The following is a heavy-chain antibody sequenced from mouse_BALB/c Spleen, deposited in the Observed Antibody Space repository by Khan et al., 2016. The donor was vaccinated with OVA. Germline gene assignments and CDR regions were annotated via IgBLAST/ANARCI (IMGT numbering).Heavy chain of an antibody. CDR2: ISYSGYT. Sequence: EVKLLESGPSLVKPSQSLSLTCTVTGYSITSDYAWDWIRQFPGNKLEWMGYISYSGYTSYNPSLKSRISISRDTPKNQFFLQLTSVTTEDTATYYCARKNYYGYAMDYWGQGTSVTVSS. CDR3: ARKNYYGYAMDY. CDR1: GYSITSDYA. J-gene: IGHJ4*01. V-gene: IGHV3-2*02. D-gene: IGHD1-1*01.